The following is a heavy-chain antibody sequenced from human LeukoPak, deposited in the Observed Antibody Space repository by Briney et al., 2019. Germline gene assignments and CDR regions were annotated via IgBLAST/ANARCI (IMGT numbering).Heavy chain of an antibody. V-gene: IGHV4-59*01. CDR3: ARDRREVAGYDY. CDR2: IYYSGST. D-gene: IGHD6-19*01. CDR1: GGSISSYY. Sequence: SETLSLTCTVSGGSISSYYWSWIRQPPGKGLEWSGYIYYSGSTNYNPSLKSRVTISVDTSKNQFSLKLSSVTAADTAVYYCARDRREVAGYDYWGQGTLVTVSS. J-gene: IGHJ4*02.